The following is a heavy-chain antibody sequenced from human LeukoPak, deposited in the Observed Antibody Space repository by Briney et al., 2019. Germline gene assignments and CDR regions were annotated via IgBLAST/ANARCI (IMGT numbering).Heavy chain of an antibody. CDR2: IYPDDSDT. V-gene: IGHV5-51*01. CDR3: ARHEDPISSWYES. Sequence: GESLQISCKGSGYKFSNYWIGWVRQMPGRGLEWMGTIYPDDSDTRYRPSFRGQVTMSADRSINTAYLQWRSLKASDSAMYYCARHEDPISSWYESWGQGTLVTVSS. D-gene: IGHD6-13*01. CDR1: GYKFSNYW. J-gene: IGHJ5*02.